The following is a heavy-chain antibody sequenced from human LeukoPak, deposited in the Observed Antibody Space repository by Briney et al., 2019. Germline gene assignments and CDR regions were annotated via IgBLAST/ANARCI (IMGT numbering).Heavy chain of an antibody. CDR2: MNPNSGNT. V-gene: IGHV1-8*01. CDR1: GYTFTSYD. CDR3: ARGLWLDDSYYYYGMDV. Sequence: ASVKVSCKASGYTFTSYDTNWVRQATGQGLEWMGWMNPNSGNTGYAQKFQGRVTMTRNTSISTAYMELSSLRSEDTAVYYCARGLWLDDSYYYYGMDVWGQGTTVTVSS. D-gene: IGHD6-19*01. J-gene: IGHJ6*02.